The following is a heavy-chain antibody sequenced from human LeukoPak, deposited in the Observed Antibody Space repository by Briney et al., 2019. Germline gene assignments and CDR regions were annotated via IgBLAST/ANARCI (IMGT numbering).Heavy chain of an antibody. V-gene: IGHV1-18*01. CDR2: ISAYNGNT. CDR3: ARDYYDSSGYYQLYYFDY. Sequence: ASVEVSCKTSGYTFSSYGISWVRQAPGQGLEWMGWISAYNGNTNYAQKLQGRVTMTTDTSTSTAYMELRSLRSDDTAVYYCARDYYDSSGYYQLYYFDYWGQGTLVTVSS. J-gene: IGHJ4*02. CDR1: GYTFSSYG. D-gene: IGHD3-22*01.